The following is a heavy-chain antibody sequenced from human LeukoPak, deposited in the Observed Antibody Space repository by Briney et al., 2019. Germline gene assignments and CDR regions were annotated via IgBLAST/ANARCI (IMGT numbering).Heavy chain of an antibody. CDR3: ARGYCSGGSCYLPPLVSFDI. V-gene: IGHV1-69*05. CDR2: IIPIFGTA. CDR1: GGTFSSYA. D-gene: IGHD2-15*01. Sequence: GASVKVSCKASGGTFSSYAIRWVRQAPGQGLEWMGGIIPIFGTANYAQKFQGRVTITTDESTSTAYLELSSLRSEDTAVYYCARGYCSGGSCYLPPLVSFDIWGQGTMVTVSS. J-gene: IGHJ3*02.